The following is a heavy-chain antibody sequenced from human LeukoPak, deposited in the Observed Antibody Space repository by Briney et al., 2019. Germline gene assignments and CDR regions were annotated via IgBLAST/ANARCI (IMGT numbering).Heavy chain of an antibody. J-gene: IGHJ5*02. V-gene: IGHV4-34*01. CDR1: GGSFSGYY. CDR2: INHSGST. Sequence: SETLSLTCAVYGGSFSGYYWSWIRQPPGKGLERIGEINHSGSTNYNPSLKSRVTISVDTSKNQFSLKLSSVTAADTAVYYCARGHYYYDSSGYYGGNWFDPWGQGTLVTVSS. CDR3: ARGHYYYDSSGYYGGNWFDP. D-gene: IGHD3-22*01.